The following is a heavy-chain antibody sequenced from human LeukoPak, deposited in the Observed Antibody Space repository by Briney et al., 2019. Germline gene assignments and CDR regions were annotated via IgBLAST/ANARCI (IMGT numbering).Heavy chain of an antibody. CDR1: GYTFTSYY. V-gene: IGHV1-46*01. CDR3: ARDLIGMVRGDYVGWFDP. CDR2: INPSGGST. J-gene: IGHJ5*02. D-gene: IGHD4-17*01. Sequence: GASVKVSCKASGYTFTSYYMHWVRQAPGQGLEWMGIINPSGGSTSYAQKFQGRVTMTRDTSTSTVYMELSSLRSEDTAVYYCARDLIGMVRGDYVGWFDPWGQGTLVTVSS.